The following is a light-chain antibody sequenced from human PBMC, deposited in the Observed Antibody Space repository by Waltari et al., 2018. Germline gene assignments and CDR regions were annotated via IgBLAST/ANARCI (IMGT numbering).Light chain of an antibody. Sequence: EIVVTQSPDTLSLSPGERATLSCRPSQSISGTYLAWYQQKPGQAPRLLIYGASSRATGIPDRFRGSGSATDFTLTISRLEPEDFAFYYCQQYGGSPPYTFGQGTKLEIK. V-gene: IGKV3-20*01. CDR1: QSISGTY. J-gene: IGKJ2*01. CDR2: GAS. CDR3: QQYGGSPPYT.